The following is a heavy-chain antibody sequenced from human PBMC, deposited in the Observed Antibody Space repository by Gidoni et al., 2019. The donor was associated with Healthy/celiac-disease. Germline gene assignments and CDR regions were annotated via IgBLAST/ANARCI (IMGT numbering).Heavy chain of an antibody. V-gene: IGHV3-74*01. D-gene: IGHD6-19*01. CDR2: INSDGSST. J-gene: IGHJ4*02. CDR1: GFTFSSYW. CDR3: ARGPGYSSGWVPFGY. Sequence: EVQLVESGGGLVQPGGSLRLSCAASGFTFSSYWMHWVRQAPGKGLVWVSRINSDGSSTSYADYVKGRFTISRDNAKNTLYLQMNSLRAEDTAVYYCARGPGYSSGWVPFGYWVQGTLVTVSS.